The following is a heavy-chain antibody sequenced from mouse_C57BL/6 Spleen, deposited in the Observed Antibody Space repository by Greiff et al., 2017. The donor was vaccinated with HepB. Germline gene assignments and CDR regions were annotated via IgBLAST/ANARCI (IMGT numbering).Heavy chain of an antibody. CDR2: ISYSGST. CDR1: GYSITSGYD. D-gene: IGHD6-1*01. CDR3: AREGVRNAYAY. V-gene: IGHV3-1*01. Sequence: DVQLQESGPGMVKPSQSLSLTCTVTGYSITSGYDWHWIRHFPGNKLEWMGYISYSGSTNYNPSLKSRISITHDTSKNHFFLKLNSVTTEDTATYYCAREGVRNAYAYWGQGTLVTVSA. J-gene: IGHJ3*01.